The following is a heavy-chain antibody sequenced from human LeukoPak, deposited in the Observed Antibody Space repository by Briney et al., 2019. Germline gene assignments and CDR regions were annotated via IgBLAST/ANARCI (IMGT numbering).Heavy chain of an antibody. J-gene: IGHJ6*03. CDR3: ARLYYDFYYYYMDV. CDR1: GFTFSSHA. D-gene: IGHD3-3*01. Sequence: GGSLRLSCTASGFTFSSHAMSWVRQAPGKGLEWVAAISGSGGTTYYADSVKGLFTISRDNSKNTLYLQMNSLRAEDTAVYYCARLYYDFYYYYMDVWGKGTTVTVSS. V-gene: IGHV3-23*01. CDR2: ISGSGGTT.